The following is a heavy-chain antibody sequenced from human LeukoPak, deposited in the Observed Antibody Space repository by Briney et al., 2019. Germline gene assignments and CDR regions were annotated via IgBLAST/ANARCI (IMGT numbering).Heavy chain of an antibody. D-gene: IGHD3-16*02. J-gene: IGHJ6*02. CDR2: ISAYNGNT. CDR1: GYTFTSYG. Sequence: GASVKVSCKASGYTFTSYGISWVRQAPGQGLEWMGWISAYNGNTNYAQKLQGRVTMTTDTSTSTAYMELRSLRSDDTAVYYCARAGMITFGGVIVTGNYYGMDVWGQGTTVTVSS. CDR3: ARAGMITFGGVIVTGNYYGMDV. V-gene: IGHV1-18*01.